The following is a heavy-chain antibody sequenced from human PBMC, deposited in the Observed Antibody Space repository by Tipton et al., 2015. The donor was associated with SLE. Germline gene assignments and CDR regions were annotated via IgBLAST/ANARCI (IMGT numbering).Heavy chain of an antibody. J-gene: IGHJ4*02. CDR3: AGVPGGGLVTFGGAFGGAPDY. D-gene: IGHD3-16*01. V-gene: IGHV4-39*07. Sequence: TLSLTCTVSGGSISSSSHYWGWIRQPPGKGLEWIGCIYYSGSTSYNPSHKSRGTISVDTSKNQFSLRLASVTAADTAGYYCAGVPGGGLVTFGGAFGGAPDYWGQGTLVTVSS. CDR1: GGSISSSSHY. CDR2: IYYSGST.